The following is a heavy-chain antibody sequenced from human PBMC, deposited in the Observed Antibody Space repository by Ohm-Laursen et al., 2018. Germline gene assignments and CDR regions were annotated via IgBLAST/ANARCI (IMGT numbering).Heavy chain of an antibody. Sequence: SLRLSCAASGFIFSSYEMNWVRQAPGKGLEWVSYISSSGSPIYYADSVQGRFTISRDNAKNSLYLQMNSLRAEDTAVYYCAKRLGPGPFDIWGQGTMVTVSS. J-gene: IGHJ3*02. CDR2: ISSSGSPI. D-gene: IGHD6-19*01. V-gene: IGHV3-48*03. CDR3: AKRLGPGPFDI. CDR1: GFIFSSYE.